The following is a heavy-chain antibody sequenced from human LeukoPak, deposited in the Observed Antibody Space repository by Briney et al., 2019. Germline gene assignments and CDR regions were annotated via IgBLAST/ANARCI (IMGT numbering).Heavy chain of an antibody. D-gene: IGHD6-13*01. J-gene: IGHJ4*02. CDR1: GFTFSSYA. V-gene: IGHV3-23*01. CDR2: ISASGGSP. CDR3: ARDPHIAAAGTIFDY. Sequence: PGGSLRLSCAASGFTFSSYAMSWVHQAPGKGLEWVSAISASGGSPYYADSVRGRFTISRDNAKNSLYLQMNSLRDEDSAVYYCARDPHIAAAGTIFDYWGQGTLVTVSS.